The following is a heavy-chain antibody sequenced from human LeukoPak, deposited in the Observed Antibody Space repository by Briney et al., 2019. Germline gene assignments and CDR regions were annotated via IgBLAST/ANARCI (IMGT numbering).Heavy chain of an antibody. D-gene: IGHD3-10*01. CDR2: INAYNGNT. J-gene: IGHJ6*03. V-gene: IGHV1-18*01. CDR3: ARDGWFGPREYYYMDV. Sequence: ASVKVSCKASGYTFTSYGISWVRQAPGQGLEWMGWINAYNGNTNYAQKLQGRVTMTTDTSTSTAYMELRSLRSDDTSVYYCARDGWFGPREYYYMDVWGKGTTVTVSS. CDR1: GYTFTSYG.